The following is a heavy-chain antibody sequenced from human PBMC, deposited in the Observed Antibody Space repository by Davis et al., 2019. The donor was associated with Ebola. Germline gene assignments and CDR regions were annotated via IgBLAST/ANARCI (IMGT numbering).Heavy chain of an antibody. CDR3: ARGNYYGNSVYDEFDI. D-gene: IGHD3-22*01. CDR1: GYTFTNYD. J-gene: IGHJ3*02. CDR2: MNTNSRNT. V-gene: IGHV1-8*01. Sequence: ASVKVSCKPSGYTFTNYDINWVRQATGQGLEWMGWMNTNSRNTGYAQKFQGRVTMTSDTSISTAYMELTRLGSEDTAVYYCARGNYYGNSVYDEFDIWGPGTKVTVSS.